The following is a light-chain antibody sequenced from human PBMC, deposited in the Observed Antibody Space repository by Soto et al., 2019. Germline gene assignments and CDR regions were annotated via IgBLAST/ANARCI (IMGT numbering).Light chain of an antibody. Sequence: DIQMTQSPSSLSASVGDRVTITCRASQGISNYLARFQQNPGKAPKSLIYAASNLKSGVPSKFSGRGSGTDFTLTISSLQPEDFATDDCQHYSTYPFTFGPGTKVDIK. CDR1: QGISNY. V-gene: IGKV1-16*02. CDR2: AAS. J-gene: IGKJ3*01. CDR3: QHYSTYPFT.